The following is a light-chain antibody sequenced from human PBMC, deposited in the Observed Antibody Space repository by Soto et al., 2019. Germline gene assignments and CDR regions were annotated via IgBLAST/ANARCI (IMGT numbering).Light chain of an antibody. CDR3: KQYNRGAVT. J-gene: IGKJ4*01. Sequence: DIQMTQSPSTLSASVGDRVTITCRASQSISSWLAWYQQKPGKAPKLLIYKASSLESGVPSRFSGSGSGPELTLTISSMKPDDFATYYCKQYNRGAVTFGVGTTV. CDR2: KAS. V-gene: IGKV1-5*03. CDR1: QSISSW.